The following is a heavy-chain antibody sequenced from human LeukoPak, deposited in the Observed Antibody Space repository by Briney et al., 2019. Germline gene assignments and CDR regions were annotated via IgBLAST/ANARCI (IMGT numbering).Heavy chain of an antibody. Sequence: SETLSLTCNVSGGSISSHYWSWIRQPPGKGLEWIGYIYYRGRTNYNPSLKSRVTISVDTSKNQFSLKLSSVTAADTAVYFCARSGKYNNFDYWGQGTLVTVSS. J-gene: IGHJ4*02. CDR3: ARSGKYNNFDY. CDR1: GGSISSHY. D-gene: IGHD3-10*01. CDR2: IYYRGRT. V-gene: IGHV4-59*11.